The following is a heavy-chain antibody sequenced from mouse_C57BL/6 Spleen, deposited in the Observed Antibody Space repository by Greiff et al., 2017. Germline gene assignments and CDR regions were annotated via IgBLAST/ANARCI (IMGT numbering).Heavy chain of an antibody. CDR1: GFTFSSYG. Sequence: EVKLVESGGDLVKPGGSLKLSCAASGFTFSSYGMSWVRQTPDKRLEWVATISSGGSYTYYPDSVKGRFTISRDNAKNTLYLQMSSLKAEDTAVYYCARWATGGYYFDYWGQGTTLTVSS. CDR3: ARWATGGYYFDY. J-gene: IGHJ2*01. D-gene: IGHD3-1*01. V-gene: IGHV5-6*01. CDR2: ISSGGSYT.